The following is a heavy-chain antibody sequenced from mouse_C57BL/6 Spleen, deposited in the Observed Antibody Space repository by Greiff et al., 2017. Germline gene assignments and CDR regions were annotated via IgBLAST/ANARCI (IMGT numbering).Heavy chain of an antibody. CDR3: ARPLTAQGTGYFDY. D-gene: IGHD3-2*02. Sequence: QVQLKQSGPELVKPGASVKISCKASGYAFSSSWMNWVKQRPGTGLEWIGRIYPGDGDTNYNGKFKGKATLTADKSSSTAYMQLSSLTSEDSAVYFCARPLTAQGTGYFDYWGQGTTLTVSS. V-gene: IGHV1-82*01. CDR1: GYAFSSSW. CDR2: IYPGDGDT. J-gene: IGHJ2*01.